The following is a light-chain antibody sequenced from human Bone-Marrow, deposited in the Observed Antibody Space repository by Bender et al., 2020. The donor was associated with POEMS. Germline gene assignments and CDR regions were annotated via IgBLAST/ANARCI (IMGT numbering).Light chain of an antibody. CDR3: AAWEDSLNGWV. CDR1: SSDVGNDDL. V-gene: IGLV2-11*01. Sequence: QSALTQPRSVSGSPGQSVTISCTGTSSDVGNDDLVSWYQQRPGKVPKLLIYDVTKRPSGVPDRFSGSKSGTSASLAISGLQSEDEADYYCAAWEDSLNGWVFGGGTKLTVL. J-gene: IGLJ3*02. CDR2: DVT.